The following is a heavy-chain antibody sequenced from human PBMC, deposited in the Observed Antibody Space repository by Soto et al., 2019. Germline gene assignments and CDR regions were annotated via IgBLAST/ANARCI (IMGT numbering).Heavy chain of an antibody. D-gene: IGHD3-22*01. CDR2: ISVSADNT. Sequence: PGGSLRLSCAGSGFSLVSYPMSWVRQAPGKGLQWVSSISVSADNTYYADSVRGRFNISRDSSKRTLYLQMNSLRAEDTAVYYCARDENDSSGLSDYWGQGTLVTVSS. V-gene: IGHV3-23*01. CDR3: ARDENDSSGLSDY. J-gene: IGHJ4*02. CDR1: GFSLVSYP.